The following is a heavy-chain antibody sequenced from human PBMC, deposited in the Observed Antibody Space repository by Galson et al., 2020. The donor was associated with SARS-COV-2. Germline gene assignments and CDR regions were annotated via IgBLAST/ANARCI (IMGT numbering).Heavy chain of an antibody. Sequence: PSETLSLTCTVSGGSISSGGYYWSWIRQHPGKGLEWIGYIYYSGSTYYNPSLKSRVTISVDTSKNQFSLKLSSVTAADTAVYYCARDWIMKSAYGDLRGAYYYYYGMDVWGQGTTVTVSS. CDR3: ARDWIMKSAYGDLRGAYYYYYGMDV. V-gene: IGHV4-31*03. D-gene: IGHD4-17*01. J-gene: IGHJ6*02. CDR1: GGSISSGGYY. CDR2: IYYSGST.